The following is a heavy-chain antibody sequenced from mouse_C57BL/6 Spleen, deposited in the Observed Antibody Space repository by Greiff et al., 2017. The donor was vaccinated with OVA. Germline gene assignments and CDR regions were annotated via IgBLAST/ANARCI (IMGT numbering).Heavy chain of an antibody. CDR2: IHPNRGST. Sequence: QVQLQQPGAELVKPGASVKLSCKASGYTFTSYWMHWVKQRPGQGLEWIGMIHPNRGSTNYNEKFKSKATLTVDKSSSTAYMQLSSLTSEDSAVYYCARDDYDGGAWFAYWGQGTLVTVSA. CDR3: ARDDYDGGAWFAY. V-gene: IGHV1-64*01. J-gene: IGHJ3*01. CDR1: GYTFTSYW. D-gene: IGHD2-4*01.